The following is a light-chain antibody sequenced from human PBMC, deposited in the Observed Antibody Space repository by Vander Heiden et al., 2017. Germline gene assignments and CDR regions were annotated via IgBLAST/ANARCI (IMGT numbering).Light chain of an antibody. J-gene: IGLJ2*01. V-gene: IGLV2-14*01. CDR2: YGS. CDR3: SSYTSSSTLGLV. CDR1: SSDVGGYNY. Sequence: QSALTQPASVSGSPGPSITISCTGTSSDVGGYNYVSWYQQHPGKAPKLMIYYGSNRPSGVSTRFSGSKSGNTAALTTSGRQAEEEADYYCSSYTSSSTLGLVFGGGTKLTVL.